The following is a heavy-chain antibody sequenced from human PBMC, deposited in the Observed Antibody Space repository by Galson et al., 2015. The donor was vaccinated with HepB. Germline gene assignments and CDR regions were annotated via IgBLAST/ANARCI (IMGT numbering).Heavy chain of an antibody. CDR3: ARLTGIAAADDY. V-gene: IGHV4-39*07. D-gene: IGHD6-13*01. CDR1: GGSISSSSYY. J-gene: IGHJ4*02. Sequence: ETLSLTCTVSGGSISSSSYYWGWIRQPPGKGLEWIGSIYYSGSTYYNPSLKSRVTISVDTSKNQFSLKLSSVTAADTAMYYCARLTGIAAADDYWGQGTLVTVSS. CDR2: IYYSGST.